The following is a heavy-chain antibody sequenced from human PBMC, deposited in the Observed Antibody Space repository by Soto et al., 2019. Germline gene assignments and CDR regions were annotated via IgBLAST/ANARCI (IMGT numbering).Heavy chain of an antibody. CDR3: ATGDYSNYPGPRDYGMDV. V-gene: IGHV1-24*01. J-gene: IGHJ6*02. CDR1: GYTLTELS. CDR2: FDPEDGET. D-gene: IGHD4-4*01. Sequence: QVQLVQSGAEVKKPGASVKVSCKVSGYTLTELSMHWVRQAPGKGLEWMGGFDPEDGETIYAQKFQDRVTMTEDTSTDTAYMELSSLRSEDTAVYYCATGDYSNYPGPRDYGMDVWGQGSTVTVSS.